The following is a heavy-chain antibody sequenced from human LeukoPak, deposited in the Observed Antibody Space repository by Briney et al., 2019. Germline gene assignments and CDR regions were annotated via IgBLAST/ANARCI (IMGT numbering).Heavy chain of an antibody. J-gene: IGHJ4*02. V-gene: IGHV4-4*07. Sequence: SETLSLTCTVSGGSISTYYWSWIRQPAGKGLEWLGRIYTSGSTNYNPSLKSRVTMSVDTSKNQFSLKLSSVTAADTAVHYCARRSRYSYFDYWGQGTLVTVSS. CDR2: IYTSGST. D-gene: IGHD3-16*02. CDR3: ARRSRYSYFDY. CDR1: GGSISTYY.